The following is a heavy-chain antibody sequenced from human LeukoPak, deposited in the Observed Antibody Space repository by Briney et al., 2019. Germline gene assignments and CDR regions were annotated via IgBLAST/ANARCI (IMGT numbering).Heavy chain of an antibody. CDR2: IYHSGST. D-gene: IGHD5-18*01. J-gene: IGHJ6*02. V-gene: IGHV4-4*02. Sequence: SETLSLTCTVSGGSISSSNWWSWVRQPPGKGLEWIGEIYHSGSTNYNPSLKSRVTISVDKSKNQFSLKLSSVTAADTAVYYCAGVLAMAGMDVWGQGTTVTVSS. CDR3: AGVLAMAGMDV. CDR1: GGSISSSNW.